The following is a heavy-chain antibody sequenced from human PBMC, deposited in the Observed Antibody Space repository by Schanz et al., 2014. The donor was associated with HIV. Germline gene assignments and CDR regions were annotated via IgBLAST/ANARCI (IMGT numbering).Heavy chain of an antibody. V-gene: IGHV3-7*01. J-gene: IGHJ3*02. D-gene: IGHD3-10*01. Sequence: EVQLVDSGGGLVQPGGSLRLSCAASGFTFSRFWMSWVRQAPGMGLEWVANMNQDGSEKYYVDSVKGRFTISRDNAKNLLYLQMNSLRAEDTAIYYCAKENPINYYSHGGPIDIWGQGTMLTVSS. CDR1: GFTFSRFW. CDR3: AKENPINYYSHGGPIDI. CDR2: MNQDGSEK.